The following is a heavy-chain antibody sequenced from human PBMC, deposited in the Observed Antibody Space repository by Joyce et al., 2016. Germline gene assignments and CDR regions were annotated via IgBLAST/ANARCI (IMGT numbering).Heavy chain of an antibody. CDR1: GFTFSIYG. Sequence: QVPLVESGGGVVQPGRSLRLSCAASGFTFSIYGMHWVRQAPCKGLEWVAVIWYDGSDKHYADSVKGRFTISRDNPKNTLYLQMNSLRAEDTAVYYCASNRNSNDGMDVWGQGTTVTVSS. J-gene: IGHJ6*02. CDR2: IWYDGSDK. D-gene: IGHD1-14*01. V-gene: IGHV3-33*01. CDR3: ASNRNSNDGMDV.